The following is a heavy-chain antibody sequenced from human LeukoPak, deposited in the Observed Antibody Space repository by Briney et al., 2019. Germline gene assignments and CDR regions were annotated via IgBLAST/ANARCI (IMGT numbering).Heavy chain of an antibody. V-gene: IGHV3-23*01. CDR2: ISERGGST. J-gene: IGHJ4*02. CDR3: AERGVVIRGILVIGYHQEAYHYDF. CDR1: GISLSNYA. D-gene: IGHD3-10*01. Sequence: GGSLRLSCVVSGISLSNYAMTWVRQSPGKGLEWVSYISERGGSTTYADSVKGRFTISRDTSLNTLYLQMNNLRGEDTAVYFCAERGVVIRGILVIGYHQEAYHYDFWGQGVLVTVSS.